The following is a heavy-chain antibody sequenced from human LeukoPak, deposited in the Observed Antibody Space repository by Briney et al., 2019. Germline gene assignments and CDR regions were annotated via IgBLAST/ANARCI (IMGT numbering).Heavy chain of an antibody. CDR2: ISSSSSYT. Sequence: PGGSLRLSCAASGFTFSDYYMSWIRQAPGKGLEWVSYISSSSSYTNYADSVKGRFTISRDNAKNSLYLQMNSLRAEDTAVYYCARGNPYSSGGTYIDYWGQGTLVTVSS. J-gene: IGHJ4*02. V-gene: IGHV3-11*06. D-gene: IGHD6-19*01. CDR3: ARGNPYSSGGTYIDY. CDR1: GFTFSDYY.